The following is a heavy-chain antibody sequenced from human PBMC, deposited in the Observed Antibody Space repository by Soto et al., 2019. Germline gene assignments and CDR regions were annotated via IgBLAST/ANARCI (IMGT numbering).Heavy chain of an antibody. CDR2: IIPIFGTA. CDR3: AKANGDYYFDY. Sequence: ASVKVSCKASGGTFSSYAISWVRQAPGQGLEWTGGIIPIFGTANYAQKFQGRVTITADKSTSTAYMELSSLRSEDTAVYYCAKANGDYYFDYWGQGTQVTVSS. V-gene: IGHV1-69*06. CDR1: GGTFSSYA. J-gene: IGHJ4*02. D-gene: IGHD4-17*01.